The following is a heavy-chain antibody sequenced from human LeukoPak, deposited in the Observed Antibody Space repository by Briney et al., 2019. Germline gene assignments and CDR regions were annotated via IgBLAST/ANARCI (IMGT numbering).Heavy chain of an antibody. CDR1: GYTFTSYD. D-gene: IGHD3-9*01. Sequence: ASVKVSCKASGYTFTSYDINWVRQATGQGLEWMGWMNPNSGNTGYAQKFQGRVTMTRNTSISTAYMELSSLRSEDTAVYYCAREPGRYFDRLLSGGTDYWGQGTLVTVSS. CDR3: AREPGRYFDRLLSGGTDY. V-gene: IGHV1-8*01. J-gene: IGHJ4*02. CDR2: MNPNSGNT.